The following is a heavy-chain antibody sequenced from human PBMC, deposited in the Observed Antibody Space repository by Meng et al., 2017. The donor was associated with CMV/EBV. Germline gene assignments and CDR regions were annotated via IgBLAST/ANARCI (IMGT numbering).Heavy chain of an antibody. D-gene: IGHD3-10*01. Sequence: SETLSLTCAVYGGSFSAYYWTWIRQPPGKGLEWIAEINHSGGTNYNPSLRSRVTISLDTSKKQFSLGLSSVTAADTAVYYCARGGTGSRFGAFLGWGQGTLVTVSS. CDR1: GGSFSAYY. V-gene: IGHV4-34*01. J-gene: IGHJ4*02. CDR2: INHSGGT. CDR3: ARGGTGSRFGAFLG.